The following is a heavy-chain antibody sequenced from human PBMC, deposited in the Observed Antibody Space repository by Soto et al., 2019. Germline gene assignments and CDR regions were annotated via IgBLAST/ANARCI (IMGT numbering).Heavy chain of an antibody. D-gene: IGHD3-22*01. CDR2: VYRDGTT. J-gene: IGHJ4*02. CDR1: GFTVSNSY. CDR3: ARDPAHSSGHY. V-gene: IGHV3-53*01. Sequence: VQLVESGGGLIQPGGSLRLSCAASGFTVSNSYMSWVRQAPGKGLEWVSLVYRDGTTYYADSVKGRCTISRDKSKNTLYLQMHSLRAEDTAVYYCARDPAHSSGHYWGQGTLVTVSS.